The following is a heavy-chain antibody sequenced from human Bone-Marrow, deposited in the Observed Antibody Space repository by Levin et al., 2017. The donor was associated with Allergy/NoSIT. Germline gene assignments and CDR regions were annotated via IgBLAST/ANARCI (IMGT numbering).Heavy chain of an antibody. J-gene: IGHJ4*02. Sequence: ETLSLTCAASGFTFTNAWMSWVRQAPGKGLEWVGRIKSTTEGGTTDYVASVRGRFTISRDDSENTVYLHMDSLKTEDTAVYFCTTDSSHWGQGTLVTVSS. CDR1: GFTFTNAW. V-gene: IGHV3-15*01. CDR2: IKSTTEGGTT. CDR3: TTDSSH.